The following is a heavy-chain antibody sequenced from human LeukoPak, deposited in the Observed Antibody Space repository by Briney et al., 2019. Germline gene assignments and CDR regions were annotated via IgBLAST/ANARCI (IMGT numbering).Heavy chain of an antibody. CDR2: ISYDGSNK. J-gene: IGHJ4*02. CDR3: AKDLGYYDFWSGYYFDY. Sequence: PGGSLRLSCAASGFTFSSYGMHWVRQAPGKGLEWVAVISYDGSNKYYADSVKGRFTISRDNSKNTLYLQMNSLRAEDTAVYYCAKDLGYYDFWSGYYFDYWGQGTLVTVSS. CDR1: GFTFSSYG. D-gene: IGHD3-3*01. V-gene: IGHV3-30*18.